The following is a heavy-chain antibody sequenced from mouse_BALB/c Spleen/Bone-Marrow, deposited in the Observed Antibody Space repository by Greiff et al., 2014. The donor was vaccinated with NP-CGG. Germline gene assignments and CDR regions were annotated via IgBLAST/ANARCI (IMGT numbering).Heavy chain of an antibody. V-gene: IGHV3-1*02. CDR3: ARDQGYYAMDY. J-gene: IGHJ4*01. Sequence: VQLKESGPDLVKPSQSLSLTCTVTGYSLTSGFSWHWIRQFSGNKMEWMGYIHYSGSTNYNPSLKSRISITRDTSKNKFFLQLNSVTTEDTATYYCARDQGYYAMDYWGQGTSVTVSS. CDR1: GYSLTSGFS. CDR2: IHYSGST.